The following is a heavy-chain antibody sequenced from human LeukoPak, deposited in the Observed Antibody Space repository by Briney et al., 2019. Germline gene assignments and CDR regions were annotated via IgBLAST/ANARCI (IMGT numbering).Heavy chain of an antibody. D-gene: IGHD4-17*01. V-gene: IGHV3-30*18. Sequence: PGRSLRLSCAASGFTFSSYGMHWVRQAPGKGLEWVAVISYDGSNKYYADSVKGRFTISRDNSKNTLYLQMNSLRAEDTAVYYCAKEGREDGDYPYGMDVWGLGTTVTVSS. CDR3: AKEGREDGDYPYGMDV. CDR2: ISYDGSNK. J-gene: IGHJ6*02. CDR1: GFTFSSYG.